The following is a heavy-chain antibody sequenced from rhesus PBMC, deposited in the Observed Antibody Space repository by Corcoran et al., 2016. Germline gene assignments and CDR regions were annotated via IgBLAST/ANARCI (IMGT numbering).Heavy chain of an antibody. V-gene: IGHV4-169*02. J-gene: IGHJ4*01. CDR3: ASTTYSSGWPIFDY. CDR2: IYGSGSST. Sequence: QLQLQESGPGLVKPSETLSVTCAVSGGSLSSSYWSWIRQAPGKGLEWLGYIYGSGSSTNYNPSLKSRVTLSGDTSKNQLSLKLSSVTAADTAVYYCASTTYSSGWPIFDYWGQGVLVTVSS. CDR1: GGSLSSSY. D-gene: IGHD6-31*01.